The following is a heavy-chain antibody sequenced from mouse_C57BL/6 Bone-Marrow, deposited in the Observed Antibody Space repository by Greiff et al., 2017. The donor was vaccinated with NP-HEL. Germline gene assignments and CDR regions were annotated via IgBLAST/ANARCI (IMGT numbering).Heavy chain of an antibody. CDR3: ASELTRVGWDFDV. CDR1: GYTFTSYW. Sequence: QVQLQQPGAELVMPGASVKLSCKASGYTFTSYWMHWVKQRPGQGLEWIGEIDPSDSYTNYNQKFKGKSTLTVDKSSSTAYMQLSSLTSEDSAVYYCASELTRVGWDFDVGGTGTAITVTA. CDR2: IDPSDSYT. V-gene: IGHV1-69*01. J-gene: IGHJ1*03. D-gene: IGHD1-1*01.